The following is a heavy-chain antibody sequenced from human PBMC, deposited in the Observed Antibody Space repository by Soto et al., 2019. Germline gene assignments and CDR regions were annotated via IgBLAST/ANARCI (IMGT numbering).Heavy chain of an antibody. CDR3: ARDRGPSSGYYPYWFDP. J-gene: IGHJ5*02. V-gene: IGHV1-69*12. D-gene: IGHD3-22*01. CDR2: IIPIFGTA. CDR1: GGTFSSYA. Sequence: QVQLVQSGAEVKKPGSSVKVSCKASGGTFSSYAITWVRQAPGQGLEWMGGIIPIFGTANYAQKFQGRVTITADECTSTAYMELSSVRSEDTAVYYCARDRGPSSGYYPYWFDPWGQGTLVTVSS.